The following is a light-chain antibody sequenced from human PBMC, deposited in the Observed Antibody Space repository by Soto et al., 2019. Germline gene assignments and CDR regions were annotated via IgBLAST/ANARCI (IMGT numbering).Light chain of an antibody. CDR2: GVS. V-gene: IGLV2-14*01. J-gene: IGLJ1*01. CDR3: ISYTTSVTYV. Sequence: QSALTQPASVSGSPGQSITISCTGTSSDVGGYNYVSWYQQHPGKAPKLMISGVSNRPLGVSNRFSGSKSGNTASLTISGLQTEDEADYYCISYTTSVTYVFGTGTKVTVL. CDR1: SSDVGGYNY.